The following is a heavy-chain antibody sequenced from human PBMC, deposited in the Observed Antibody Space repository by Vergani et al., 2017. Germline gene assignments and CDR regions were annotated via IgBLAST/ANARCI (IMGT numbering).Heavy chain of an antibody. J-gene: IGHJ4*02. V-gene: IGHV1-69*01. Sequence: QVQLVQSGAEVKKPGSSVKVSCKASGGTFSSFAISWVRQAPEQGLEWMGGIIPIFGTANYAQKFQGRVTITADESTSTAYMELSSLKSEDTAVFYCARATCSGGSCYRGFEYWGQGSLITVSS. CDR3: ARATCSGGSCYRGFEY. CDR2: IIPIFGTA. D-gene: IGHD2-15*01. CDR1: GGTFSSFA.